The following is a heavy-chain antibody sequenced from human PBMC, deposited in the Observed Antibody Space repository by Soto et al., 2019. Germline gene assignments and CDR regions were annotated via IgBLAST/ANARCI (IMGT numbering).Heavy chain of an antibody. CDR1: GGTFSTYA. Sequence: QVQLVQSGAEVKKPESSVKVSSKATGGTFSTYAISWVRQAPGQGLEWMGGIIPMFGTANYAQRFQDRVTITADESTNTVYMELSSLRSEDTAVYFCASGIQLWLRRINNGYSGWGQGPLVTVSS. J-gene: IGHJ4*02. D-gene: IGHD5-18*01. V-gene: IGHV1-69*12. CDR3: ASGIQLWLRRINNGYSG. CDR2: IIPMFGTA.